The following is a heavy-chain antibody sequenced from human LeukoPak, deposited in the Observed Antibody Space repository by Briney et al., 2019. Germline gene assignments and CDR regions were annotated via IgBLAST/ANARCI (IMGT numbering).Heavy chain of an antibody. CDR2: IYHSGST. Sequence: QTSETLSLTCTVSGGSISSGGYYWSRIRQPPGKGLEWIGYIYHSGSTYYNPSLKSRVTISVDRSKNQFSLKLSSVTAADTAVYYCARYYDFWSGTDYWGQGTLVTVSS. V-gene: IGHV4-30-2*01. J-gene: IGHJ4*02. CDR3: ARYYDFWSGTDY. CDR1: GGSISSGGYY. D-gene: IGHD3-3*01.